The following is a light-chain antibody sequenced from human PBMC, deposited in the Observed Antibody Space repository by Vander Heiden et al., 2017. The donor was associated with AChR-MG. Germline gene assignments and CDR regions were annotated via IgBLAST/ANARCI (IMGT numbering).Light chain of an antibody. CDR2: SNN. J-gene: IGLJ1*01. V-gene: IGLV1-44*01. CDR1: SSTIGSNT. CDR3: AAWDDSLNGLYV. Sequence: QSALTQPPPASGTPGQRVTISCSGSSSTIGSNTVNWYQQLPGTAPKLLIYSNNQRPSGVPDRFSGSKSGTSASLAISGLQSEDEADYYCAAWDDSLNGLYVFGTGTKVTVL.